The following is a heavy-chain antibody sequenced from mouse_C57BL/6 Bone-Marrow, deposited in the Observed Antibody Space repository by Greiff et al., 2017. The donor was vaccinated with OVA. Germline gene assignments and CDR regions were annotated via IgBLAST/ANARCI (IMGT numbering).Heavy chain of an antibody. Sequence: DVHLVESGGGLVKPGGSLKLSCAASGFTFSSYAMSWVRQTPEKRLEWVATISDGGSYTYYPDNVKGRFTISRDNAKNNLYLQMSHLKSEDTAMYYCARGGWLLSMDYWGQGTSVTVSS. V-gene: IGHV5-4*01. D-gene: IGHD2-3*01. CDR1: GFTFSSYA. CDR2: ISDGGSYT. J-gene: IGHJ4*01. CDR3: ARGGWLLSMDY.